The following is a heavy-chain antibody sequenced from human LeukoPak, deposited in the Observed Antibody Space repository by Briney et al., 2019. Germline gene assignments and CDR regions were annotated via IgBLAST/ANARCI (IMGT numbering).Heavy chain of an antibody. J-gene: IGHJ6*02. CDR1: GYTFTSYG. CDR3: ARDGTLALPPYYHYYYGMDV. CDR2: ISAYNGNT. D-gene: IGHD2-15*01. Sequence: ASVKVSCKASGYTFTSYGISWVRQAPGQGLEWMGWISAYNGNTNYAQKLQGRGTMTTDTSTSTAYMELRSLRSDDTAVYYCARDGTLALPPYYHYYYGMDVWGQGTTVTVSS. V-gene: IGHV1-18*01.